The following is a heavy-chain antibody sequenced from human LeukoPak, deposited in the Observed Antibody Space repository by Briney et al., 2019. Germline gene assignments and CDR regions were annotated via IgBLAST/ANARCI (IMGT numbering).Heavy chain of an antibody. CDR3: ARGRGDYYYGMDV. V-gene: IGHV4-39*07. CDR2: IYYSGST. J-gene: IGHJ6*02. Sequence: KTSETLSLTCTVSGGSISSSSYYWGWIRQPPGKGLEWIGSIYYSGSTYYNPSLKSRVTISVDTSKNQFSLKLSSVTAADTAVYYCARGRGDYYYGMDVWGQGTTVTVSS. CDR1: GGSISSSSYY.